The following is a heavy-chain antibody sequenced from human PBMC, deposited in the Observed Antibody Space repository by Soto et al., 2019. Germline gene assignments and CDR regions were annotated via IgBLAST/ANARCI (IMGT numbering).Heavy chain of an antibody. D-gene: IGHD5-18*01. V-gene: IGHV1-2*02. CDR3: ARELHPVKPQNHYYGMDV. J-gene: IGHJ6*02. CDR2: INPNSGGT. CDR1: GYTFTGYY. Sequence: ASVKVSCKASGYTFTGYYMHWVRQAPGQGLEWMGWINPNSGGTNYAQKFQGRVAMTRDTSISTAYMELSRLRSDDTAVYYCARELHPVKPQNHYYGMDVWGHGTTGTAP.